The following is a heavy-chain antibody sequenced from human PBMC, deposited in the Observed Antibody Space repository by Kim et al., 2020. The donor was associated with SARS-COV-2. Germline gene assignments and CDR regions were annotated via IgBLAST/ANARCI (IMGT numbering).Heavy chain of an antibody. CDR3: AKGPYSSGWTYFDY. Sequence: ADSVKGRCTISRDNSKNTLYLQMNSLRAEDTAVYYCAKGPYSSGWTYFDYWGQGTLVTVSS. J-gene: IGHJ4*02. D-gene: IGHD6-19*01. V-gene: IGHV3-30*02.